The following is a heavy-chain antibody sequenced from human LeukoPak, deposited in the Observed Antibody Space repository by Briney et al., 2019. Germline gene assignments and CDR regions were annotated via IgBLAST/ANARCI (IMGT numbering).Heavy chain of an antibody. CDR2: IIPIFGPA. CDR1: GGTFSSYA. J-gene: IGHJ6*03. D-gene: IGHD6-13*01. Sequence: PVKVSCKASGGTFSSYAISWVRRAPGQGLEWMGGIIPIFGPANYAQKFQGRVTITTASSTSTAYMELSSLRSEDTAVYYCATAEAAAGTVDYYYYMDVWGKGTTVTVSS. V-gene: IGHV1-69*05. CDR3: ATAEAAAGTVDYYYYMDV.